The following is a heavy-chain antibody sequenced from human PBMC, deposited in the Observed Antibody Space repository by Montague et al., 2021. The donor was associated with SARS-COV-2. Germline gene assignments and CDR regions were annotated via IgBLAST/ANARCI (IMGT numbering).Heavy chain of an antibody. Sequence: SETLSLTCTVPGASISSYYWSWIRQPPGKGLEWIGYIYYSGSTNYNPSLKSRVTISVGTSKNQFSLKLSSVTAADTAVYYCARVSRITIFGVVGWFDPWGQGTLVTVSS. CDR3: ARVSRITIFGVVGWFDP. CDR1: GASISSYY. CDR2: IYYSGST. J-gene: IGHJ5*02. D-gene: IGHD3-3*01. V-gene: IGHV4-59*01.